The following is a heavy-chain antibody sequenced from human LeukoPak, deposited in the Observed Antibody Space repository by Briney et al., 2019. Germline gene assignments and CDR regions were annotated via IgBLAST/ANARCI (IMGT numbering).Heavy chain of an antibody. D-gene: IGHD4-23*01. CDR1: GFTFSSYG. J-gene: IGHJ6*02. Sequence: GGSLRLSCAASGFTFSSYGMHWVHQAPGKGLEWVAVISYDGSNKYYADSVKGRFTISRDNAKNSLYLQMNSLRAEDTAVYYCARTVYGGNSYYYYYYGMDVWGQGTTVTVSS. CDR2: ISYDGSNK. V-gene: IGHV3-30*03. CDR3: ARTVYGGNSYYYYYYGMDV.